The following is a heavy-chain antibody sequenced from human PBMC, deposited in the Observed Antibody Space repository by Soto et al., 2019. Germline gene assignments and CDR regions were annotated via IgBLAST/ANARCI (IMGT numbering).Heavy chain of an antibody. V-gene: IGHV3-21*01. Sequence: EVQLVESGGGLVKPGGSLRLSCAASGFTFSSYSMNWVRQAPGKGLEWVSSISSSSSYIYYADSVKGRFTISRDNAKNSLYLQMNSLRAEDTAVYYCARDPNDYGDCGWFDPWGQGTLVTVSS. CDR3: ARDPNDYGDCGWFDP. D-gene: IGHD4-17*01. J-gene: IGHJ5*02. CDR2: ISSSSSYI. CDR1: GFTFSSYS.